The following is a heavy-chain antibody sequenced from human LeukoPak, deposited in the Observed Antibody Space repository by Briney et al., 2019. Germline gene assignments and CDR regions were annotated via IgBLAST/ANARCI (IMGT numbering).Heavy chain of an antibody. D-gene: IGHD2-15*01. V-gene: IGHV1-69*05. CDR1: GGTFSSYA. CDR2: IIPIFGTA. J-gene: IGHJ6*03. CDR3: ARSEGYCSGGSCPDRRYYYYYYYMDV. Sequence: SVKVSCKASGGTFSSYAISWVRQAPGQGLEWMGGIIPIFGTANYAQKFQGRVTITTDESTSTTYMELSSLRSEDTAVYYCARSEGYCSGGSCPDRRYYYYYYYMDVWGKGTTVTVSS.